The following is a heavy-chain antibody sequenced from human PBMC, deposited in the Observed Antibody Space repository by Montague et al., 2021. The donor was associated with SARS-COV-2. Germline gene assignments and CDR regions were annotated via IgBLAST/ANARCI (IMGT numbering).Heavy chain of an antibody. CDR3: ARVFRGQRLAFDF. J-gene: IGHJ4*02. D-gene: IGHD6-25*01. Sequence: SETLPLTCTVSGSSITSHYWSWIRQAPGKGLEWIAYIYSSGSASYNPSLRSRVTMSVDKSTNQFSLRLNSVTAADTAVYYCARVFRGQRLAFDFWGQGALVIVSS. V-gene: IGHV4-59*11. CDR1: GSSITSHY. CDR2: IYSSGSA.